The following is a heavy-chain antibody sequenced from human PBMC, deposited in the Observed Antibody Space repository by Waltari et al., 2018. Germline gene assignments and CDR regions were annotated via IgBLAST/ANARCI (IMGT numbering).Heavy chain of an antibody. CDR2: ISSSSSYI. J-gene: IGHJ6*03. CDR3: ARDGLMTTVVTLGWDYYYYMDV. D-gene: IGHD4-17*01. CDR1: GFTFSSYS. Sequence: EVQLVESGGGLVKPGGSLRLSCAASGFTFSSYSMNWVRQAPGKGLEGVSSISSSSSYIYYADSVKGRFTISRDNATNSLYLQMNSLRAEETAVYYVARDGLMTTVVTLGWDYYYYMDVWGKGTTVIVSS. V-gene: IGHV3-21*01.